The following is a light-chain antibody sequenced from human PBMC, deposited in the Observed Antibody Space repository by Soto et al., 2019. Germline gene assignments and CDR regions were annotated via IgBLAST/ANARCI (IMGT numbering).Light chain of an antibody. CDR3: QQLKSYPPT. J-gene: IGKJ4*01. CDR1: QGISSD. Sequence: DIQLTQSPSFLSASVGDRVTITCRASQGISSDLAWYQQKPGKVPKLLIYAAFTLQSGVPSRFSGGRSGAEFTLTISSLQPEDFATYYCQQLKSYPPTFGGGTKVEI. CDR2: AAF. V-gene: IGKV1-9*01.